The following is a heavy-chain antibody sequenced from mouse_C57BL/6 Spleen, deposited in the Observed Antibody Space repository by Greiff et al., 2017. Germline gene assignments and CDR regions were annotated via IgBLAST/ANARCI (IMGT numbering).Heavy chain of an antibody. CDR3: ARERELGGHFAY. V-gene: IGHV1-64*01. CDR1: GYTFTSYW. D-gene: IGHD4-1*01. J-gene: IGHJ3*01. Sequence: VQLQQPGAELVKPGASVKLSCKASGYTFTSYWMHWVKQRPGQGLEWIGMIHPNSGSTNYNEKFKSKATLTVDKSSSTAYMQLSSLKSADSAVYYSARERELGGHFAYWGQGTLVTVSA. CDR2: IHPNSGST.